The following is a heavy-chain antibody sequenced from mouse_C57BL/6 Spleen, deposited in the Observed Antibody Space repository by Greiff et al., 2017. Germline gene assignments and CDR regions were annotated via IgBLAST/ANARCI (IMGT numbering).Heavy chain of an antibody. V-gene: IGHV1-26*01. CDR3: ARTNYDGSSYDYAMGY. CDR2: INPNNGGT. Sequence: EVQLQQSGPELVKPGASVKISCKASGYTFTDYYMNWVKQSHGKSLEWIGDINPNNGGTSYNQKFKGKATLTVDKSSRTAYMALRSLTSEDSSVYYRARTNYDGSSYDYAMGYWGQGTSVTVSS. CDR1: GYTFTDYY. J-gene: IGHJ4*01. D-gene: IGHD1-1*01.